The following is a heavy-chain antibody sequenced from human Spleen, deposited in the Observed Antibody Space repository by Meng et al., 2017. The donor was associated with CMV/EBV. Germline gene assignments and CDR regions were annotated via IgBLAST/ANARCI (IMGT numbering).Heavy chain of an antibody. CDR1: GFTFGTYG. Sequence: GESLKISCAASGFTFGTYGMAWVRQAPGKGLEWVATISSLGHITYYADSVKGRFTISRDNSKNTLYLQMNSLRAEDTAVYYCAKCVTVRWYFDYWGQGTLVT. V-gene: IGHV3-23*01. J-gene: IGHJ4*02. CDR3: AKCVTVRWYFDY. CDR2: ISSLGHIT. D-gene: IGHD2/OR15-2a*01.